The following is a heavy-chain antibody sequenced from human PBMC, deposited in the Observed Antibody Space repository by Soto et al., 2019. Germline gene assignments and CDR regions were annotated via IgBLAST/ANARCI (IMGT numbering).Heavy chain of an antibody. D-gene: IGHD2-2*01. CDR1: GGTFNTYT. CDR3: ARRYCIITSWHDYGIDV. Sequence: QAQLVQSGAEVKKPGSSVKVSCKASGGTFNTYTINLVRQAPGQELEWKGVLIPMFGTANYARKVQGRVTINAHESTSTGYPELSSLRSDETAVYYCARRYCIITSWHDYGIDVWGQGTTVTFSA. CDR2: LIPMFGTA. V-gene: IGHV1-69*12. J-gene: IGHJ6*01.